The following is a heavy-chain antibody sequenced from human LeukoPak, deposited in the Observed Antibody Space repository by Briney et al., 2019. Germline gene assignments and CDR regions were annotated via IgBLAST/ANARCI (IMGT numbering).Heavy chain of an antibody. V-gene: IGHV3-21*01. CDR1: GFTFSSYS. D-gene: IGHD3-9*01. CDR3: ARDYDILVDAFDI. J-gene: IGHJ3*02. Sequence: GGPLRLSCAASGFTFSSYSMNWVRQAPGKGLEWVSSISSSSSYIYYADSVKGRFTISRDNAKNSLYLQMNSLRAEDTAVYYCARDYDILVDAFDIWGQGTMVTVSS. CDR2: ISSSSSYI.